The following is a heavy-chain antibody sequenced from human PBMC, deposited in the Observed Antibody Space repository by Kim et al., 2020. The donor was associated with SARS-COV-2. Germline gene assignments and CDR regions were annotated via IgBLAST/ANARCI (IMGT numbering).Heavy chain of an antibody. CDR3: ARPCSTSGPCYYMDV. CDR2: INSDGSRT. V-gene: IGHV3-74*01. J-gene: IGHJ6*03. Sequence: GGSLRLSCAASGFTFSTYWMYWVRQAPGKGLVWVSRINSDGSRTNYADSVKGRFTISRDNAKNTLYLQMNSLRAEDTAVYYCARPCSTSGPCYYMDVWGKGTTVTVSS. D-gene: IGHD2-2*01. CDR1: GFTFSTYW.